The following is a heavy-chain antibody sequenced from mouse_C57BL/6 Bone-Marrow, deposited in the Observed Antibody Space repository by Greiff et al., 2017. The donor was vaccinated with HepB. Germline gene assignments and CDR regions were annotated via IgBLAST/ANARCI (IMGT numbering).Heavy chain of an antibody. CDR3: ARRYYGSSPFAY. D-gene: IGHD1-1*01. J-gene: IGHJ3*01. V-gene: IGHV1-82*01. CDR2: IYPGDGDT. CDR1: GYAFSSSW. Sequence: VQLQQSGPELVKPGASVKISCKASGYAFSSSWMNWVKQRPGKGLEWIGRIYPGDGDTNYTGKFKGKATLTADKSSSTAYMELSSLTSEDSAVYCCARRYYGSSPFAYWGQGTLGTVSA.